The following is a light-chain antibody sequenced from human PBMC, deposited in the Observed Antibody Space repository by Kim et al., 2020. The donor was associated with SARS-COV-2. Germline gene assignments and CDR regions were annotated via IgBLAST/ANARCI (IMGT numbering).Light chain of an antibody. CDR1: SIGSKM. CDR2: YDR. J-gene: IGLJ2*01. Sequence: PGKPARVSCGGNSIGSKMVHRYQQKSGQAPVLVIYYDRDRPSGIPERFSGSNSGNTATLTISRVEAGDEADYYCQVWDSSSDHRVVFGGGTKVTVL. V-gene: IGLV3-21*04. CDR3: QVWDSSSDHRVV.